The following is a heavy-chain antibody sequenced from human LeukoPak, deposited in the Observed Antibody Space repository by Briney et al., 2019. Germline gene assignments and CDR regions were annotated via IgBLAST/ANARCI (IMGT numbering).Heavy chain of an antibody. CDR3: ARANTVPAY. V-gene: IGHV4-34*01. Sequence: SETLSLTCAVYGGSFSGCYWSWIRQPPGKGLEWIGEINHSGSTNYNPSLKSRVTISVDTSKNQFSLKLSSVTAADTAVYYCARANTVPAYWGQGALVTASS. J-gene: IGHJ4*02. CDR2: INHSGST. D-gene: IGHD4-17*01. CDR1: GGSFSGCY.